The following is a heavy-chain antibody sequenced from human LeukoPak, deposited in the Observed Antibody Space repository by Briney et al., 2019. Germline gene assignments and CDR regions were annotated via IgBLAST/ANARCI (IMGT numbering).Heavy chain of an antibody. CDR2: ISSSSSTI. J-gene: IGHJ5*02. Sequence: GSLRLSCAASGFTFSSYSMNWVRQAPGKGLEWVSYISSSSSTIYYADSVKGRFTISRDNDKNSLYLQMNSLRAEDTAVYYCASQGDWSRFDPWGQGTLVTVSS. V-gene: IGHV3-48*04. CDR1: GFTFSSYS. D-gene: IGHD3-9*01. CDR3: ASQGDWSRFDP.